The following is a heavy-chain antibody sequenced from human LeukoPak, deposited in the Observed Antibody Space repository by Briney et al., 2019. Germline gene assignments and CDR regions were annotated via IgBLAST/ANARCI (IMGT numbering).Heavy chain of an antibody. D-gene: IGHD3-16*02. CDR2: IYSGGST. Sequence: GGSLRLSCAASGFTASSNYMSWVRQAPGKELEWVSVIYSGGSTYYADSVKGRFTISRDNSKNTLYLQMNSLRAEDTAVYYCESFTFGGVIGPVADYWGQGTLVTVSS. J-gene: IGHJ4*02. CDR1: GFTASSNY. V-gene: IGHV3-53*01. CDR3: ESFTFGGVIGPVADY.